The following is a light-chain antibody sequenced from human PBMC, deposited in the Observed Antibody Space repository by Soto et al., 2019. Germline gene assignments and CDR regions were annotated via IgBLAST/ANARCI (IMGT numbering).Light chain of an antibody. J-gene: IGLJ2*01. CDR1: SSNIGAGYD. V-gene: IGLV1-40*01. Sequence: QSVLTQPPSMSGAPGQRVTISCTGSSSNIGAGYDVHWYRQLPGTAPKLIIYGNSNRPSGVPYRISGSKSGTSASLAISGLQAEDEASYYCLSYASSRTGVFGGGTKLTVL. CDR3: LSYASSRTGV. CDR2: GNS.